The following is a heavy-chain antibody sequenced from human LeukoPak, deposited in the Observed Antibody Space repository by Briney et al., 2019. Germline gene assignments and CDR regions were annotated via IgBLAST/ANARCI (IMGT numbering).Heavy chain of an antibody. V-gene: IGHV7-4-1*02. CDR2: INTNTGNP. Sequence: GASVKVSCKASGYTFTHNYMHWVRQAPGQGLEWMGWINTNTGNPTYAQGFTGRIVFSLDTSVSTAYLQISSLKAEDSAVYYCAKNGLGAVVKTDWGQGTLVTVSS. J-gene: IGHJ4*02. CDR1: GYTFTHNY. CDR3: AKNGLGAVVKTD. D-gene: IGHD3-22*01.